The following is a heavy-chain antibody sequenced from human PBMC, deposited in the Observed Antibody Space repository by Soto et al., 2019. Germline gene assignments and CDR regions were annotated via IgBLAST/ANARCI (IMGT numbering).Heavy chain of an antibody. CDR1: GYTFTSYA. CDR3: AIGFRGGDADWFDP. D-gene: IGHD2-21*02. V-gene: IGHV1-3*01. J-gene: IGHJ5*02. CDR2: INAGNGNT. Sequence: QVQLVQSGAEVKKPGASVKVSCKASGYTFTSYAMHWVRQAPGQRLEWMGWINAGNGNTKYSQKFQGRGTITRDTSASTAYMELSSLRSEDTAVYYCAIGFRGGDADWFDPWGQGTLVTVSS.